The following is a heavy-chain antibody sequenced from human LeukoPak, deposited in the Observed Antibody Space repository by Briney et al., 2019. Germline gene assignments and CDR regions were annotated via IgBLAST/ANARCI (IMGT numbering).Heavy chain of an antibody. V-gene: IGHV1-18*01. CDR1: GYTLTELS. CDR2: INTYNGNT. Sequence: GASVKVSCKVSGYTLTELSMHWVRQAPGQGLEWMGWINTYNGNTNYEQRLQGRVTMTTDTSTNTAYMELSGLRSDDTAIYYCARNSHGYGSGWQQFNFDYWGQGTLVTVSS. J-gene: IGHJ4*02. CDR3: ARNSHGYGSGWQQFNFDY. D-gene: IGHD6-19*01.